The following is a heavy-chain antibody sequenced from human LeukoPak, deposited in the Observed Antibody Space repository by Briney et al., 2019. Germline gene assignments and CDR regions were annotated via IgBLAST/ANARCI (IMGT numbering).Heavy chain of an antibody. J-gene: IGHJ4*02. CDR2: IIPIFGTT. CDR1: GGTFSTYA. D-gene: IGHD3-22*01. V-gene: IGHV1-69*13. Sequence: SVKVSCEASGGTFSTYAISSVRQAPRQRLGWMGGIIPIFGTTNYAQKSQGRVAITADESTSTAYMELSSLRSEDTAVYYCASPGQYYYDSSGYSPLDYWGQGTLVTVSS. CDR3: ASPGQYYYDSSGYSPLDY.